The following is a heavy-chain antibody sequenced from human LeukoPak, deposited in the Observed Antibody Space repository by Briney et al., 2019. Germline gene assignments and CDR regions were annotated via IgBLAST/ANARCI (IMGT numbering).Heavy chain of an antibody. Sequence: SETLSLTCTVSGGSISSSSYYWAWIRQPPGKGPQWIGSVYLGGGANYNPSLRSRVTISMDTSKNQFSLKLSSVTAADTAVYYCASDQNNISWYFFWGQGTLVTVSS. V-gene: IGHV4-39*07. CDR1: GGSISSSSYY. CDR2: VYLGGGA. CDR3: ASDQNNISWYFF. D-gene: IGHD6-13*01. J-gene: IGHJ4*02.